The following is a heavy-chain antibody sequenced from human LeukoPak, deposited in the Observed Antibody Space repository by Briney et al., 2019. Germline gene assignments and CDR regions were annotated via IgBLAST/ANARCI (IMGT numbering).Heavy chain of an antibody. CDR3: ARVLEYYYDSSGYTLLDY. CDR1: GFAFRNAW. Sequence: GESLRLSCAASGFAFRNAWMSWVRQAPGKGLEWVSIIYSGGSTYYADSVKGRFTISRDNSKNTLYLQMNSLRAEDTAVYYCARVLEYYYDSSGYTLLDYWGQGTLVTVSS. CDR2: IYSGGST. V-gene: IGHV3-53*01. J-gene: IGHJ4*02. D-gene: IGHD3-22*01.